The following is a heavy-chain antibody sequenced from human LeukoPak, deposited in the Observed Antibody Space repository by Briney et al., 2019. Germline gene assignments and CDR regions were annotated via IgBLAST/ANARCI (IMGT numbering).Heavy chain of an antibody. CDR2: ITGGHYAT. CDR3: TKDPNGDYIGAFDP. Sequence: GGSLRLSCAASGFSFSSFAMTWVRQAPGKGLEWVSSITGGHYATYNTDSVKGRFSISRDNAKNTLYLQMNSLRADDTAIYYCTKDPNGDYIGAFDPWGQGTLVTVSS. V-gene: IGHV3-23*01. J-gene: IGHJ5*02. D-gene: IGHD4-17*01. CDR1: GFSFSSFA.